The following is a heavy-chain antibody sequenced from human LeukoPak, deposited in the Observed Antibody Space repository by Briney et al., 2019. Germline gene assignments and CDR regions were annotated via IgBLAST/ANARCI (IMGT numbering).Heavy chain of an antibody. CDR2: IYYSGST. CDR1: VGSISSSSYY. V-gene: IGHV4-39*01. CDR3: ATPSSIAAPWFDP. J-gene: IGHJ5*02. Sequence: SHTLSLIYTVSVGSISSSSYYGGWIRLPPGKGLEWIGCIYYSGSTYYNPSLKSRVTISVDTSKTQFSLKLSSVTAADTAVYYCATPSSIAAPWFDPWGQGTLVTVSS. D-gene: IGHD6-6*01.